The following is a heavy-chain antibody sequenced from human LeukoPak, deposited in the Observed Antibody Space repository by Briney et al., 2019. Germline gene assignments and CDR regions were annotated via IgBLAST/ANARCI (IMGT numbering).Heavy chain of an antibody. CDR3: ARGVIAYCGGDCPSPLGY. D-gene: IGHD2-21*02. J-gene: IGHJ4*02. CDR2: INAGNGNT. CDR1: GYTFTSYA. V-gene: IGHV1-3*01. Sequence: GASVKVSCKASGYTFTSYAMHWVRQAPGQRLEWRGWINAGNGNTNNAQKLQGRVTMTTDTSTSTAYMELRSLRSDDTAVYYCARGVIAYCGGDCPSPLGYWGQGTLVTASS.